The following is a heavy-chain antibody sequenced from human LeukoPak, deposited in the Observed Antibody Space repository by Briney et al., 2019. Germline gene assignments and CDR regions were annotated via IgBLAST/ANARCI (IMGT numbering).Heavy chain of an antibody. CDR2: ISSSSTI. CDR1: GFTFSSYS. D-gene: IGHD6-25*01. V-gene: IGHV3-48*01. CDR3: ARNIAAFFMGSGHDY. Sequence: PGGSLRLSCAASGFTFSSYSMNWVRQAPGKGLEWVSYISSSSTIYYADSVKGRFTISRDNAKNSLYLQMNSLRVEDTAVYYCARNIAAFFMGSGHDYWGQGTLVTVSS. J-gene: IGHJ4*02.